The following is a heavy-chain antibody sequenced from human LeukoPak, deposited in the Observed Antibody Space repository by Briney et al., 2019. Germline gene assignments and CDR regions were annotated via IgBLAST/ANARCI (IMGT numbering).Heavy chain of an antibody. D-gene: IGHD3-3*01. Sequence: GGSLRLSCTASGCTFSNYWRDWVRQAPGKGLEWVASIKQDGSAKYYVDSVKGRFTISRDNTKNSLYLQMNSLRTEDTAVYYCVREFDEVGDFWSGYHLWGQGTLVTVSS. CDR2: IKQDGSAK. J-gene: IGHJ4*02. CDR1: GCTFSNYW. CDR3: VREFDEVGDFWSGYHL. V-gene: IGHV3-7*01.